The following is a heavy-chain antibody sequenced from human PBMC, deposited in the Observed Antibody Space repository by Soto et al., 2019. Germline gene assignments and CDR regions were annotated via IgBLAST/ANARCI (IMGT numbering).Heavy chain of an antibody. Sequence: QVQLVQSGAEVKKPGSSVKVSCKASGGTFSSYAVSWVRQAPGQGLEWMGGIIPMLATTNYAQKFQGRVKIAADESTSTTSMEMGSVRSGDTAIYYSALADGDPIVSWFDPWGQGTMVTVSS. V-gene: IGHV1-69*01. J-gene: IGHJ5*02. CDR1: GGTFSSYA. CDR3: ALADGDPIVSWFDP. CDR2: IIPMLATT. D-gene: IGHD2-21*02.